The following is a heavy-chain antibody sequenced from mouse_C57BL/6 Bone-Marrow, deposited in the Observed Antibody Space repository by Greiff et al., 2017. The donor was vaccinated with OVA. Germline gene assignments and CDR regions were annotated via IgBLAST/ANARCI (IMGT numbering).Heavy chain of an antibody. CDR2: IYPGSGST. CDR1: GYTFTSYW. CDR3: ARRDYGSLYFDY. D-gene: IGHD1-1*01. V-gene: IGHV1-55*01. J-gene: IGHJ2*01. Sequence: VQLQQPGAELVKPGASVKMSCKASGYTFTSYWITWVKQRPGQGLEWIGDIYPGSGSTNYNEKFKSKATLTVDTSSSTAYMQLSSLTSEDSAVYYCARRDYGSLYFDYWGQGTTLTVSS.